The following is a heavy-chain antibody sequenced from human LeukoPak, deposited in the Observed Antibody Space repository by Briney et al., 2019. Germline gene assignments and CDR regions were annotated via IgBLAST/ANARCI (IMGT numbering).Heavy chain of an antibody. Sequence: PSETLSLTCAVYGGSFSGYYWSWIRQPPGKGLEWIGEINHSGSTNYNPSLKSRVTISVDTSKNQFSLKLSSVTAADTAVYYCARDPLAMVRGVIRWGQGTLVTVSS. D-gene: IGHD3-10*01. CDR2: INHSGST. J-gene: IGHJ4*02. CDR1: GGSFSGYY. CDR3: ARDPLAMVRGVIR. V-gene: IGHV4-34*01.